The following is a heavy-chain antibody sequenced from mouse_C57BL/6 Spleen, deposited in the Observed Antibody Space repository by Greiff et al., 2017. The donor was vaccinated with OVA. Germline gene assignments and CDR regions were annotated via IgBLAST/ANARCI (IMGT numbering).Heavy chain of an antibody. V-gene: IGHV1-52*01. CDR2: IDPTDSET. J-gene: IGHJ4*01. CDR3: GRKDAFTDAGAMDY. Sequence: VQLQQPGAELVRPGSSVKLSCKASGYTFTSYWLHWVKQRPIQGLEWIGNIDPTDSETHYNQKFKDKATLTVDKSSSTAYMQRSSLTSEDSAAYYCGRKDAFTDAGAMDYWGQGTSVTVSS. CDR1: GYTFTSYW.